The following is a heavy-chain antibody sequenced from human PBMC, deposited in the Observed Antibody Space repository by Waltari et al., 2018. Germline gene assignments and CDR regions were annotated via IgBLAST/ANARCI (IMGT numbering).Heavy chain of an antibody. CDR1: GFTFDDYA. V-gene: IGHV3-9*01. J-gene: IGHJ3*02. D-gene: IGHD1-26*01. Sequence: EVQLVESGGGLVQPGRSLRLSCAASGFTFDDYAMHWVRHTPGKGLEWVSGISWNSVSIGYADSVKGRFTISRDNAKNSLYLQMNSRRAEDTALYYCAKTGNSGSDWGAFDIWGQGTMVTVSS. CDR3: AKTGNSGSDWGAFDI. CDR2: ISWNSVSI.